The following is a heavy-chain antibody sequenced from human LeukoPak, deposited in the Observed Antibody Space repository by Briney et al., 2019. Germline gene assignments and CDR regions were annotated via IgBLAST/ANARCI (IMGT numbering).Heavy chain of an antibody. CDR1: GYTFSGYY. CDR2: INPNSRGT. CDR3: ARDLDGNYRFDF. D-gene: IGHD1-7*01. Sequence: GASVKVSCMASGYTFSGYYIHWVRQAPGQGLEWMAWINPNSRGTHSAQKFQGRVTMTSDTSISTAYMELSSLTSDDTAVYYCARDLDGNYRFDFWGQGTLVTVSS. V-gene: IGHV1-2*02. J-gene: IGHJ4*02.